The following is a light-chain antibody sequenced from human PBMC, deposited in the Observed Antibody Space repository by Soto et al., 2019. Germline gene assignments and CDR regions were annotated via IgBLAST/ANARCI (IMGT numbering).Light chain of an antibody. CDR2: GAS. V-gene: IGKV3D-15*01. CDR3: QQYNNWPLT. J-gene: IGKJ4*01. Sequence: EIVMTQSPATLSVSPGERATLSCRASQSVSSNLAWYQQKPGQAPRLLIYGASTRDTGIPARFIGSGYGTEFTLTISSLHAEDFAVYYCQQYNNWPLTFGGGTKVEIK. CDR1: QSVSSN.